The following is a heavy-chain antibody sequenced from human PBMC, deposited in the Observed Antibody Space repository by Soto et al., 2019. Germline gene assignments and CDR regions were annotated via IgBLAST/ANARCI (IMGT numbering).Heavy chain of an antibody. Sequence: GGSLRLSCAASGFTFSSYGMHWVRQAPGKGLEWVAVISYDGSNKYYADSVKGRFTISRDNSKNTLYLQMNSLRAEDTAVYYCAKDVIYSSSWYYGMDVWGQGTTVTVSS. V-gene: IGHV3-30*18. D-gene: IGHD6-13*01. J-gene: IGHJ6*02. CDR2: ISYDGSNK. CDR3: AKDVIYSSSWYYGMDV. CDR1: GFTFSSYG.